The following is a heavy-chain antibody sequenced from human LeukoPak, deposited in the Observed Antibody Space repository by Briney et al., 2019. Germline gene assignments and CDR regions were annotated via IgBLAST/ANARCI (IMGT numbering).Heavy chain of an antibody. D-gene: IGHD1-26*01. V-gene: IGHV4-4*07. Sequence: PSETLSLTCTVSGGSINGYYWSWIRQPAGKGLEWIGRIYNSESINYNPSLKSRVTMSIDTSKNQFSLKLNSVTAADTAVYYCARDVGIVGASSWFDPWGQGTLVTVSS. J-gene: IGHJ5*02. CDR1: GGSINGYY. CDR2: IYNSESI. CDR3: ARDVGIVGASSWFDP.